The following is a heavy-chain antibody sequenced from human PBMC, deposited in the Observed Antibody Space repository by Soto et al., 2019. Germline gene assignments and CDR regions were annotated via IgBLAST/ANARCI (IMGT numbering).Heavy chain of an antibody. Sequence: QLQLQESGPGLVKPSETLSLTCTVSGGSISSSSYYWGWIRQPPGKGLEWLGSIYYSGSTYYNPSLKSRVTISRDTSKNQFSLERSSVTAADTAVYYCARRLSPKLRIAARQGWFDPWGQGTLVTVSS. CDR3: ARRLSPKLRIAARQGWFDP. J-gene: IGHJ5*02. CDR2: IYYSGST. D-gene: IGHD6-6*01. V-gene: IGHV4-39*01. CDR1: GGSISSSSYY.